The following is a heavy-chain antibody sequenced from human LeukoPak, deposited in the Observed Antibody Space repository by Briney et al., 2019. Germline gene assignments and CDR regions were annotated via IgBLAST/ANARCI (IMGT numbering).Heavy chain of an antibody. V-gene: IGHV3-30*04. CDR2: ISYDGINK. J-gene: IGHJ5*02. CDR1: GFTFSNYA. D-gene: IGHD3-10*01. CDR3: ARDRKKFYSGSGTSNWFDP. Sequence: GGSLRLSCAASGFTFSNYAMHWVRQAPGKGLEWVAFISYDGINKLYADSVKGRFTISRDNSKNTLYLQMNSLRAEDTAVYYCARDRKKFYSGSGTSNWFDPWGQGTLVTFSS.